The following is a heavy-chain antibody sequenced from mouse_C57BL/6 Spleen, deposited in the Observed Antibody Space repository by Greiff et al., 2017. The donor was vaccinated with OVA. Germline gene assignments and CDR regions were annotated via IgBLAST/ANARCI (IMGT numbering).Heavy chain of an antibody. V-gene: IGHV1-54*01. CDR2: INPGSGGT. J-gene: IGHJ1*03. CDR1: GYAFTNYL. Sequence: QVQLQQSGAELVRPGTSVKVSCKASGYAFTNYLIAWVKQRPGQGLEWIGVINPGSGGTNYNEKFKGKATLTADKSSSTAYMQLSSLTSEDSAVYFCARRHYYGSSYWYFDVWGTGTTVTVSS. D-gene: IGHD1-1*01. CDR3: ARRHYYGSSYWYFDV.